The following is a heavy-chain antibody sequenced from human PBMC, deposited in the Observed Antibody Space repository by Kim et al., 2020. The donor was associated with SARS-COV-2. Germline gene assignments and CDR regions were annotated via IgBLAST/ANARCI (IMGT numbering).Heavy chain of an antibody. J-gene: IGHJ4*02. D-gene: IGHD3-22*01. CDR3: ARRLDADSSGFDY. Sequence: YAQKLQGRVTMPTDTSTSTAYMELRSLRSDDTAVYYCARRLDADSSGFDYWGQGTLVTVSS. V-gene: IGHV1-18*01.